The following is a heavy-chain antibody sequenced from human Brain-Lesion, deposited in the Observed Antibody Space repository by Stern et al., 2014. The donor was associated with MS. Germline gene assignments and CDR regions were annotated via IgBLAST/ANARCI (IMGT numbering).Heavy chain of an antibody. CDR2: IYYSGFT. CDR1: GGSISSSTYY. Sequence: ESGPGLVKPSETLSLTCTVSGGSISSSTYYWAWIRQPPGKGLEWIGNIYYSGFTYYNPSLKSRVTISVDMSKNQFSLKLISVTAADTAIYYCARHDSVPRPSQLYSARDRGPGYFDYWGQGTLVTVSS. V-gene: IGHV4-39*01. CDR3: ARHDSVPRPSQLYSARDRGPGYFDY. D-gene: IGHD1-26*01. J-gene: IGHJ4*02.